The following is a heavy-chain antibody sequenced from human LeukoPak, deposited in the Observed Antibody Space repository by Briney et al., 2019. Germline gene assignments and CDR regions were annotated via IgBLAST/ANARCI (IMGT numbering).Heavy chain of an antibody. CDR2: ISSSSYI. Sequence: PGGSLRLSCAASGFTFSSYAMSWVRQAPGKGLEWVSSISSSSYIYHADSVKGRFTISRDNAKRSLYLQMSSLRADDTAVYYCARDSRDVDMDSLTYYYGMDVWGQGTTVTVSS. CDR3: ARDSRDVDMDSLTYYYGMDV. J-gene: IGHJ6*02. D-gene: IGHD5-12*01. CDR1: GFTFSSYA. V-gene: IGHV3-21*01.